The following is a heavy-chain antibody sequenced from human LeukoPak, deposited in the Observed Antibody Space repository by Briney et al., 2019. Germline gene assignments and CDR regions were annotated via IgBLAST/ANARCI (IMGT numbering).Heavy chain of an antibody. CDR2: IYPGDSDT. CDR1: GSIFTSYW. V-gene: IGHV5-51*01. D-gene: IGHD3-22*01. CDR3: ARIPATYYYDSSGLNAFDI. Sequence: GASLQISCQGSGSIFTSYWIGWVRQMPGKGLEWMGIIYPGDSDTRYSPSFQGQVTISADKSISTAYLQWSSLKASDTAMYYCARIPATYYYDSSGLNAFDIWGQGTMVTVSS. J-gene: IGHJ3*02.